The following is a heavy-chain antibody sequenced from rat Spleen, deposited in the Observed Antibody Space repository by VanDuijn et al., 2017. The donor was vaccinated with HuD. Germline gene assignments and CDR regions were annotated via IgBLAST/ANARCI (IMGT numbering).Heavy chain of an antibody. D-gene: IGHD1-2*01. Sequence: EVQLVESDGGLVQPGRSLKLSCAASGFTFSDYYMAWVRQAPTKGLEWVATISSDGSNTYYRDSVKGRFTISRDNVKSTLYLKMDSLRSEDTATYYCARQDIIMAANWFAYWGQGTLVTVSS. V-gene: IGHV5-29*01. CDR2: ISSDGSNT. J-gene: IGHJ3*01. CDR1: GFTFSDYY. CDR3: ARQDIIMAANWFAY.